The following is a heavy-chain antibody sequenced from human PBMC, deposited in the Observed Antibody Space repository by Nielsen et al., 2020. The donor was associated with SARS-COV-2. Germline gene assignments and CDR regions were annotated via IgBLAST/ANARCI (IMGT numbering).Heavy chain of an antibody. CDR2: INAGNSKT. J-gene: IGHJ4*02. D-gene: IGHD5-12*01. CDR3: ARERLYNGYDTYFGS. V-gene: IGHV1-3*01. CDR1: GFTFSSYG. Sequence: GESLKISCAASGFTFSSYGMHWVRQAPGQRLEWMGWINAGNSKTEYSEKFQGRVTITTDTSATTGYMELSRLSSEDTAVYYCARERLYNGYDTYFGSWGQGTLVTVSS.